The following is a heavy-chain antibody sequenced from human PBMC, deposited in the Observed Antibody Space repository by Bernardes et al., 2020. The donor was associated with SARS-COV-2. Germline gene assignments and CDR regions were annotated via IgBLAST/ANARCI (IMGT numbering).Heavy chain of an antibody. CDR3: ARLNGYCSSTSCPRLGMDV. J-gene: IGHJ6*02. CDR1: GFTFSSYW. CDR2: IKQDGSEK. Sequence: GSLRLSCAASGFTFSSYWMSWVRQAPGKGLEWVANIKQDGSEKYYVDSVKGRFTISRDNAKNSLYLQMNSLRAEDTAVYYCARLNGYCSSTSCPRLGMDVWGQGTTVTVSS. V-gene: IGHV3-7*03. D-gene: IGHD2-2*01.